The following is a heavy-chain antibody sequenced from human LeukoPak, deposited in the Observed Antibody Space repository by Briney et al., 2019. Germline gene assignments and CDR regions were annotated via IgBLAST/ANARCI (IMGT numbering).Heavy chain of an antibody. Sequence: SETLSLTCTVSGGSISSYYWSWIRQPPGKGLEWIGYIYYSGSTYYNPSLKSRVTISVDTSKNQFSLKLSSVTAADTAVYYCARQYDFWSGHIPDAFDIWGQGTMVTVSS. J-gene: IGHJ3*02. V-gene: IGHV4-59*08. D-gene: IGHD3-3*01. CDR3: ARQYDFWSGHIPDAFDI. CDR2: IYYSGST. CDR1: GGSISSYY.